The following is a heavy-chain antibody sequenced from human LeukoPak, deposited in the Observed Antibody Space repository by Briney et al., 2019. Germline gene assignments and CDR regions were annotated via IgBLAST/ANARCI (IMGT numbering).Heavy chain of an antibody. CDR3: ARGYYYDSTSYYY. D-gene: IGHD3-22*01. CDR2: IYYTGST. Sequence: SETLSLTCTVSGGSVSSGGFYWSWIRQHPGKGLEWIGYIYYTGSTYYNPSLKSRLTISLHTSKNQLSLKLTSVTAADTAVYFCARGYYYDSTSYYYWGQGTLVTVSS. J-gene: IGHJ4*02. V-gene: IGHV4-31*03. CDR1: GGSVSSGGFY.